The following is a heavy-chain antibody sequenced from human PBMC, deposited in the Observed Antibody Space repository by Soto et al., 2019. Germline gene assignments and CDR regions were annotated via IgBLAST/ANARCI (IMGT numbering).Heavy chain of an antibody. V-gene: IGHV4-61*03. Sequence: SETLSLTCIVSGDSVTSGSYYWTWLRQPPGKGLEWIGYISYTGRTKYNPSLQSRVTISVDTSKSDFSLNLSSVTAADTAVYFCAREWGLLPYYVMNVWGHGTAVTVSS. D-gene: IGHD7-27*01. CDR2: ISYTGRT. CDR3: AREWGLLPYYVMNV. J-gene: IGHJ6*02. CDR1: GDSVTSGSYY.